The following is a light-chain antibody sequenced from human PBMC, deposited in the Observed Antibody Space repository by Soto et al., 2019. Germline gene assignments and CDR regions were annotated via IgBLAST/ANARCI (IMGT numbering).Light chain of an antibody. CDR1: QSISSW. V-gene: IGKV1-5*03. CDR2: KAS. CDR3: QQYNSYKWT. Sequence: INKKQSPSTLSASVGDRVTITCRASQSISSWLAWYQQKPGKAPKLLIYKASSLESGVPSRFSGSGSGTEFTLTISSLQPDDFATYYCQQYNSYKWTFGQGTKVDIK. J-gene: IGKJ1*01.